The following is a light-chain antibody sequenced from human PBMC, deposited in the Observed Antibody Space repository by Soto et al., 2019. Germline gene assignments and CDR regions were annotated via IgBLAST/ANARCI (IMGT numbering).Light chain of an antibody. CDR2: DSS. CDR3: QQRNDWPLT. J-gene: IGKJ4*01. V-gene: IGKV3-11*01. Sequence: EIVLTQSPATLSLSPGERATLSCRASQSGGSSLAWYQQKPGQAPRLLINDSSNRATGIPARFSGSGSGTDFTLTISSLEPEDCAVYYCQQRNDWPLTFGGGTKVEIK. CDR1: QSGGSS.